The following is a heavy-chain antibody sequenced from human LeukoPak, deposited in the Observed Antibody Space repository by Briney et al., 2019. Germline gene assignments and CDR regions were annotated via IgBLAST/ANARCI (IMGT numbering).Heavy chain of an antibody. J-gene: IGHJ3*02. V-gene: IGHV3-53*01. CDR1: GSTVSSNY. CDR2: IYSGGST. CDR3: ARDLHCRSTTCYTHGAFDI. D-gene: IGHD2-2*01. Sequence: GGSLRLSCAASGSTVSSNYMNWVRQAPGKGLEWVSVIYSGGSTNYADSVKGRFTISRDNSKNTLYPQMDSLRAEDTAVYYCARDLHCRSTTCYTHGAFDIWGQGTMVTVSS.